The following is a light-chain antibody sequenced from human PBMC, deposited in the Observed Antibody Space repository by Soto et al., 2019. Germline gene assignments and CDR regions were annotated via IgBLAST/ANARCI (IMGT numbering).Light chain of an antibody. CDR1: QSVSSY. Sequence: EIVLTQSPATLSLSPGERATLSCRASQSVSSYLAWYQQKPGQAPRLLIYDASNRATGIPARFSGSGSGTDFTLTISSLEPEDFAVYYCQQRSNWPLTFGPGTKVAIK. V-gene: IGKV3-11*01. CDR2: DAS. CDR3: QQRSNWPLT. J-gene: IGKJ3*01.